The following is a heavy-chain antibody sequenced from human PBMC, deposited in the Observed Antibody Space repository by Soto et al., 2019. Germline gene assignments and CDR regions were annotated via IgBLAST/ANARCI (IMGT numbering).Heavy chain of an antibody. J-gene: IGHJ4*02. Sequence: SETLSLTCTVSSGSMSGYYWNWIRQPPGEGLEWIGYIFHTGSTYYNPSLRSRVTISIDRSNNQFSLILSSVSAADTAVYYCARENRLGTYYYDSWGQGALVTVSS. CDR1: SGSMSGYY. V-gene: IGHV4-59*12. D-gene: IGHD7-27*01. CDR3: ARENRLGTYYYDS. CDR2: IFHTGST.